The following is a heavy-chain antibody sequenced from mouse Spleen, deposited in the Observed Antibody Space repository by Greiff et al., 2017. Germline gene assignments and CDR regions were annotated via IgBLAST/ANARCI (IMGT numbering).Heavy chain of an antibody. CDR2: IDPSDSYT. Sequence: QVQLQQPGAELVRPGTSVKLSCKASGYTFTSYWMHWVKQRPGQGLEWIGVIDPSDSYTNYNQKFKGKATLTVDTSSSTAYMRLSSLTSEDSAVYYCASRGSSLSLFDYWGQGTTLTVSS. J-gene: IGHJ2*01. CDR1: GYTFTSYW. D-gene: IGHD1-1*01. V-gene: IGHV1-59*01. CDR3: ASRGSSLSLFDY.